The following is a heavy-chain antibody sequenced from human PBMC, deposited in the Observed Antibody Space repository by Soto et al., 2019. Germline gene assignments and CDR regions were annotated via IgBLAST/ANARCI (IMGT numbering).Heavy chain of an antibody. V-gene: IGHV1-18*04. Sequence: QVQLVQAGAEVKKPGASVKVSCKASGYTFTSYGISWVRQAPGQGLERLGWISAYNGNTNYAQKLQGRVTMTTDTSTSTADMELRSVRSDDTAVYYCARDRARQKDYYSGMDVWGQGTTVTVSS. CDR1: GYTFTSYG. CDR3: ARDRARQKDYYSGMDV. D-gene: IGHD6-6*01. J-gene: IGHJ6*02. CDR2: ISAYNGNT.